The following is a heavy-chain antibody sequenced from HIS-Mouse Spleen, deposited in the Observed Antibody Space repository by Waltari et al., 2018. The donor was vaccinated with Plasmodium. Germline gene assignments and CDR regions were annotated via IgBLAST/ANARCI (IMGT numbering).Heavy chain of an antibody. J-gene: IGHJ4*02. CDR1: GFTFSSYG. D-gene: IGHD3-3*01. V-gene: IGHV3-30*18. CDR3: AKEVLGYYDFWSRPDY. CDR2: ISYDGSNK. Sequence: QVQLVESGGGVVQPGRSLRLSCAASGFTFSSYGMHWVRQAQGKGLEWVAVISYDGSNKYYADSVKGRFTISRDNSKNTLYLQMNSLRAEDTAVYYCAKEVLGYYDFWSRPDYWGQGTLVTVSS.